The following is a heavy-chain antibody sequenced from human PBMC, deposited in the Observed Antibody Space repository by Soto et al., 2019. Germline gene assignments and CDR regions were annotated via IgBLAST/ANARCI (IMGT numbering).Heavy chain of an antibody. V-gene: IGHV1-69*13. CDR2: IIPIFGTA. CDR3: ARGIVVPAANSHLSGILTGSYFDY. Sequence: SVKGSCKASGGTSSSYAISLVRQAPGQGLEWMGGIIPIFGTANYAQKVQGRVTITPDESTSTAYMELSSLRSEDTAVYYCARGIVVPAANSHLSGILTGSYFDYWGQGNLVTVYS. D-gene: IGHD2-2*01. CDR1: GGTSSSYA. J-gene: IGHJ4*02.